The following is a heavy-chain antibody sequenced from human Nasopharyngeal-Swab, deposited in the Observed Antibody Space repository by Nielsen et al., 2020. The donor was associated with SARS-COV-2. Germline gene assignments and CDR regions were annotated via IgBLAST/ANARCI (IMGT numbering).Heavy chain of an antibody. CDR1: GFTFSSYA. V-gene: IGHV1-2*02. J-gene: IGHJ3*02. CDR2: INPNSGGT. CDR3: ARGSAVAGLGMRDAFDI. D-gene: IGHD6-19*01. Sequence: GGSLRLSCAASGFTFSSYAMHWVRQAPGQGLEWMGWINPNSGGTNYAQKFQGRVTMTRDTSISTAYMELSRLRSDDTAVYYCARGSAVAGLGMRDAFDIWGQGTMVTVSS.